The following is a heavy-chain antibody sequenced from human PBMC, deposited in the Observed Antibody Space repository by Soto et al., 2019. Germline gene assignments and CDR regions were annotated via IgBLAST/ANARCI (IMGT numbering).Heavy chain of an antibody. D-gene: IGHD5-18*01. Sequence: QVQLVQSGAEVKKPGASVKVSCKASGYTFTSYGITWVRQAPGQGLEWMGWISAHNGNTKYAQKLQGRVTMTTDTPASIAYMAVRSLRADDTAVYYCARVTAMVLPHAWGKGTLVTVST. CDR3: ARVTAMVLPHA. CDR1: GYTFTSYG. V-gene: IGHV1-18*01. CDR2: ISAHNGNT. J-gene: IGHJ4*02.